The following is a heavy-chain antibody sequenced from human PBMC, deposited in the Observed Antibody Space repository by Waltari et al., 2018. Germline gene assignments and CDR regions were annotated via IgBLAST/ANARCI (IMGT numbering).Heavy chain of an antibody. CDR2: ISYDGSNK. CDR3: ASLEYYYGLGA. Sequence: QVQLVESGGGVVQRGRSLRLSCAAFGFTFRRYAMHWVRQAPGKGLEWVAVISYDGSNKYYADSVKGRFTISRDNSKKTLYVQMNSLRAEDTAVYYCASLEYYYGLGAWGQGTLVTVSS. J-gene: IGHJ5*02. CDR1: GFTFRRYA. V-gene: IGHV3-30*04. D-gene: IGHD3-10*01.